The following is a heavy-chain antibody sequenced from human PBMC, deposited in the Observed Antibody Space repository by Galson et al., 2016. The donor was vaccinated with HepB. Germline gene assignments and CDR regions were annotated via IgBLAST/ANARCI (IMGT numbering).Heavy chain of an antibody. J-gene: IGHJ4*02. CDR3: ARRRGSGSHDY. D-gene: IGHD3-10*01. V-gene: IGHV3-7*03. CDR2: IKQDGNKK. Sequence: SLRLSCAASGFTFSSYGMHWVRQAPGKGLEWVANIKQDGNKKYYVDSVKGRFTISRDNAKNSLYLQMNSLRAEDTAVYYCARRRGSGSHDYWGQGTLVTVAS. CDR1: GFTFSSYG.